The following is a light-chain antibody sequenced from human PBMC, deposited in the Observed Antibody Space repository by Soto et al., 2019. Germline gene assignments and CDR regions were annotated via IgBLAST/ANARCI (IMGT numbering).Light chain of an antibody. V-gene: IGKV3D-20*02. CDR3: QQRSNWPST. Sequence: EIVLKQSPGTLSLSQGERATLSCRASQSVSNNYLAWYQQKPGQAPRLLIYGASNRATGIPDRFSGSGSGTDFTLTISRLEPEDFAVYYCQQRSNWPSTFGQGTKVDIK. J-gene: IGKJ1*01. CDR1: QSVSNNY. CDR2: GAS.